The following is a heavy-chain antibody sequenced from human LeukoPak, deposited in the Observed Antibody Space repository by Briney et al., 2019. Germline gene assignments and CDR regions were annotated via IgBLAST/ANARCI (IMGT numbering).Heavy chain of an antibody. CDR2: IYYSGST. V-gene: IGHV4-39*01. CDR1: GGSISSSSYY. CDR3: ARKAADFGVVDDAFDI. Sequence: SETLSLTCTVSGGSISSSSYYWGWIRQPPGKGLEWIGSIYYSGSTYYNPSLKSRVTISVDTSKNQFSLKLSSVTAADTAVYYCARKAADFGVVDDAFDIWGQGTMVTVSS. D-gene: IGHD3-3*01. J-gene: IGHJ3*02.